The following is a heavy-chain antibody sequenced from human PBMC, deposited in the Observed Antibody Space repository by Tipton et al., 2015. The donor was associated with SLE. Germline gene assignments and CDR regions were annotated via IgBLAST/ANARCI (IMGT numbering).Heavy chain of an antibody. Sequence: SLRLSCVGSGFSFGNYAMSWVRQAPGKGLEWVGVIRSEGYGGTTEYAASVKGRFNIARDDSKGIAYLQMDSLQTEDTAVYFYARRDTSWSGYYFDYWGQGTLVTVSS. V-gene: IGHV3-49*04. D-gene: IGHD2-2*01. CDR2: IRSEGYGGTT. CDR3: ARRDTSWSGYYFDY. CDR1: GFSFGNYA. J-gene: IGHJ4*02.